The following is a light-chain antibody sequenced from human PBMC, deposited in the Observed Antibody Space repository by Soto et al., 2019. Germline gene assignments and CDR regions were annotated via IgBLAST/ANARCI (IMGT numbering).Light chain of an antibody. CDR2: GAS. Sequence: ETMMTQSPDTLSVSLGERATLSCRASQSLRSSLAWYQQKPGQAPRLLIYGASSRATGIPDRFSGSGSGTDFTLTITRLDPEDFAVYYCQQYVTSSPRTFGQGTKVDIK. J-gene: IGKJ1*01. CDR3: QQYVTSSPRT. V-gene: IGKV3-20*01. CDR1: QSLRSS.